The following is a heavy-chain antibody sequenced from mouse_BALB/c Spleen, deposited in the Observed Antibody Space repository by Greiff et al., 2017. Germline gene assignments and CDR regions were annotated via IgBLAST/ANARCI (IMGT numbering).Heavy chain of an antibody. CDR3: ARQGNDGYYFYY. CDR1: GYTFTDYN. J-gene: IGHJ2*01. V-gene: IGHV1-18*01. CDR2: INPNNGGT. D-gene: IGHD2-3*01. Sequence: EVQLQQSGPELVKPGASVKIPCKASGYTFTDYNMDWVKQSHGKSLEWIGDINPNNGGTIYNQKFKGKATLTVDKSSSTAYMELRSLTSEDTAVYYCARQGNDGYYFYYGGQGTTLTVSS.